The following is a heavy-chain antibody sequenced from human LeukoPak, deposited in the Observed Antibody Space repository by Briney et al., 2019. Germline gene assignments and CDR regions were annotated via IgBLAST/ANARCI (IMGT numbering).Heavy chain of an antibody. V-gene: IGHV4-4*02. CDR3: ARGVDYYDPSGYYSSFDF. CDR2: IYHSGST. J-gene: IGHJ4*02. Sequence: PSGTLSLTCAVSGGSISSSNWWSWVRQPPVKGLEWIGEIYHSGSTNYNPSLKSRVTISLDMSKNQFSLKLSSVTAADTAVYYCARGVDYYDPSGYYSSFDFWGQGALVTVSS. D-gene: IGHD3-22*01. CDR1: GGSISSSNW.